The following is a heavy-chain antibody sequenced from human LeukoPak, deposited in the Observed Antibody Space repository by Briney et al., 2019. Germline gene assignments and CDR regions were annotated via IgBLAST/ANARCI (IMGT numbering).Heavy chain of an antibody. D-gene: IGHD3-22*01. V-gene: IGHV6-1*01. CDR2: TYYRSKWYN. J-gene: IGHJ4*02. Sequence: SQTLSLTCAISGDSVSSNSAAWNWIRQSPSRGLEWLGRTYYRSKWYNDYAVSVKSRTIINPDTSKNQFSLQLNSVTPEDTAVYYCARAHHYYGEWPEVDYWGQGTLVTVSS. CDR1: GDSVSSNSAA. CDR3: ARAHHYYGEWPEVDY.